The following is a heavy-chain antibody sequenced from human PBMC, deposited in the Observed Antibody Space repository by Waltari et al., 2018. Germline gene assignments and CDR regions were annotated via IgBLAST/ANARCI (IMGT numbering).Heavy chain of an antibody. CDR3: TTESPIWGSYRHIDY. CDR2: INHSGST. Sequence: QVQLQQWGAGLLKPSETLSLTCAVYGGSFSGYYWSWIRKPPGKGLEWIGEINHSGSTNYNPSLKSRVTISVDTSKNQFSLKLSSVTAADTAVYYCTTESPIWGSYRHIDYWGQGTLVTVSS. V-gene: IGHV4-34*01. CDR1: GGSFSGYY. D-gene: IGHD3-16*02. J-gene: IGHJ4*02.